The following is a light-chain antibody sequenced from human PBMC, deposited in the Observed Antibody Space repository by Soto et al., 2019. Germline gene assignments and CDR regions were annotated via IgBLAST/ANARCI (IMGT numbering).Light chain of an antibody. J-gene: IGLJ3*02. CDR2: LNSDGSH. V-gene: IGLV4-69*01. CDR1: SGHSSYV. CDR3: QTWGTGIVV. Sequence: QLVLTQSPSASASLGASVKFTCTLSSGHSSYVTAWHQQQPGKGPRYLMKLNSDGSHTKGDGIPDRFSGSSSGAERYLTISSLQSEDEADYYCQTWGTGIVVFGGGTKLTVL.